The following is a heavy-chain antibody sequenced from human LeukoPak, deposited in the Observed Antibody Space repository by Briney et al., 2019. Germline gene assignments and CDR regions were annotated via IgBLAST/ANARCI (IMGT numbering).Heavy chain of an antibody. CDR3: ARHGGVVRGQGSDAFDI. V-gene: IGHV4-59*08. D-gene: IGHD3-10*01. Sequence: SETLSLTCTVSGGSISSYYWSWIRQPPGKGLEWIGYIYYSGSTKYNPSLKSRVTISLDTSKNQFSLKLTSVTAADTAVYYCARHGGVVRGQGSDAFDIWGQGTMVTVSS. CDR1: GGSISSYY. J-gene: IGHJ3*02. CDR2: IYYSGST.